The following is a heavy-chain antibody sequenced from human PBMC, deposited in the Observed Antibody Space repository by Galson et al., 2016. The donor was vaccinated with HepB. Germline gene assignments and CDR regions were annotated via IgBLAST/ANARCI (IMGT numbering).Heavy chain of an antibody. J-gene: IGHJ4*02. V-gene: IGHV7-4-1*02. CDR1: GYTFTSYA. CDR3: ARVESDFYDGSGPL. CDR2: INTKTGNP. D-gene: IGHD3-22*01. Sequence: SVKVSCKASGYTFTSYAMNWVRQAPGQGLEWMGWINTKTGNPTYVQAFTGRFVFSLDTSVNTAYLQISSLKAADTAVYYCARVESDFYDGSGPLWGQGTLITDSS.